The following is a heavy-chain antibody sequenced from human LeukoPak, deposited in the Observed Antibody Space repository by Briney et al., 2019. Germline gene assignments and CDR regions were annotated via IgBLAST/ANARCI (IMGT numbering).Heavy chain of an antibody. D-gene: IGHD6-25*01. CDR2: IYTSGST. V-gene: IGHV4-61*02. Sequence: SQTLSLTCTVSGGSISIGSYHCSWTRQPAGNGLEWIGRIYTSGSTNYNPSLKSRVTISVDTPKNQFSRKLSSLTAADTAAYYYARKVRHSSGYGMAVWGQGNTGTVSS. CDR3: ARKVRHSSGYGMAV. CDR1: GGSISIGSYH. J-gene: IGHJ6*02.